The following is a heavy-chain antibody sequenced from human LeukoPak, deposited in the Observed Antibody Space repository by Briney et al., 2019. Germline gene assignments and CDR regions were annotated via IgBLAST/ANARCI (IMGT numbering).Heavy chain of an antibody. V-gene: IGHV5-51*04. J-gene: IGHJ4*02. CDR2: IYPGDSDT. Sequence: GESLKISCKGSGYSFTSYWIGWVRQMPGKGLEWMGIIYPGDSDTRYSPSFQGQVTISADKPISTAYLQWSSLKASDTTMYYSARDSEGGYGIFDYWGQGTLVTVSS. D-gene: IGHD5-18*01. CDR1: GYSFTSYW. CDR3: ARDSEGGYGIFDY.